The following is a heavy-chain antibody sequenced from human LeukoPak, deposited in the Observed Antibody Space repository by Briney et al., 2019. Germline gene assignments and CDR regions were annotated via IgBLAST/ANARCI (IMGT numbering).Heavy chain of an antibody. Sequence: SETLSHTCTVSRGSISGSFWSWIRQPPGKGLEWIGYIYYSGSTNYNPSLKSRVTISVDTSKNQFSLKLSSVTAADTAVYYCARGYYGSGSLDYWGQGTLVTVSS. CDR2: IYYSGST. CDR1: RGSISGSF. CDR3: ARGYYGSGSLDY. D-gene: IGHD3-10*01. J-gene: IGHJ4*02. V-gene: IGHV4-59*01.